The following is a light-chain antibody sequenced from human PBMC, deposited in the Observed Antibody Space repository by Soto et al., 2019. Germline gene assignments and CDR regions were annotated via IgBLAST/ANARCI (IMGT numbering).Light chain of an antibody. CDR3: DSYTSSSTLWV. V-gene: IGLV2-14*01. CDR1: NSDVGGYNY. CDR2: EVS. J-gene: IGLJ3*02. Sequence: QSALTQPASVSGSPGQSITISCTGTNSDVGGYNYVSWYQQHPGKAPKLMIYEVSNRPSGVSNRFSGSKSGNTASLTISGLQAEDEADYYCDSYTSSSTLWVFGGGTKLTVL.